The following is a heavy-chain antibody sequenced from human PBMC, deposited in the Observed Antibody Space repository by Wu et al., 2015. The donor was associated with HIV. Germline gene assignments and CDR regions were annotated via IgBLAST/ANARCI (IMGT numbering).Heavy chain of an antibody. CDR1: GYKFTDYH. V-gene: IGHV1-2*02. Sequence: QVQLVQSGAEVKKPGASVKVSCKTSGYKFTDYHLNWIRQAPGEGFEWMGRINPANGVTNFAQKFQGRVSMTRNTSITTAYLELSSLRPDDTAVFYCTRGPSTTAKEVGGYWLDPWGQGTLVTVSA. CDR2: INPANGVT. D-gene: IGHD3-16*01. CDR3: TRGPSTTAKEVGGYWLDP. J-gene: IGHJ5*02.